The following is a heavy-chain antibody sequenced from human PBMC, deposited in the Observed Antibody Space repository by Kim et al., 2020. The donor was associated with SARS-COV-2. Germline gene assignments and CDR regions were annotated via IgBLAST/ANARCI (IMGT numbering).Heavy chain of an antibody. D-gene: IGHD3-10*01. CDR1: GDSISNYY. Sequence: SETLSLTCFVPGDSISNYYWSWFRQPPGKRLEWIAWVHPSGRNMYNPSLQSRVTISLDTSLNLFSLTLRSVTAADTAVYYCARHENSGTYPLDNWGQGTLLTVSS. J-gene: IGHJ4*02. V-gene: IGHV4-59*08. CDR2: VHPSGRN. CDR3: ARHENSGTYPLDN.